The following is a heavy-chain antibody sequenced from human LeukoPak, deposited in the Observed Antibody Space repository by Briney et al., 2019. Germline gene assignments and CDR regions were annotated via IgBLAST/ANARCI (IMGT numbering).Heavy chain of an antibody. CDR2: ISSNGGST. D-gene: IGHD2-21*02. J-gene: IGHJ4*02. CDR3: ARVADCGGDCYLDY. CDR1: GFTFSSYA. Sequence: PGGSLRLSCAASGFTFSSYAMHWVRQAPGKGLEYVSAISSNGGSTYYANSVKGRFTISRDNSKNTLYLQMNSLRAEDTAVYYCARVADCGGDCYLDYWGQGTLVTVSS. V-gene: IGHV3-64*01.